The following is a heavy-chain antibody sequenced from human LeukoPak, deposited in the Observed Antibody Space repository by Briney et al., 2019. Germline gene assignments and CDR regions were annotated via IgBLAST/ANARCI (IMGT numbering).Heavy chain of an antibody. J-gene: IGHJ4*02. D-gene: IGHD6-6*01. CDR2: INHSGST. Sequence: SETLSLTCAVYGGSLSGYYWSWIRQPPGKGLEWIGEINHSGSTNYNPSLKSRVTISVDTSKNQFSLKLSSVTAADTAVYYCARWRGAARHHVDYWGQGTLVTVSS. CDR3: ARWRGAARHHVDY. V-gene: IGHV4-34*01. CDR1: GGSLSGYY.